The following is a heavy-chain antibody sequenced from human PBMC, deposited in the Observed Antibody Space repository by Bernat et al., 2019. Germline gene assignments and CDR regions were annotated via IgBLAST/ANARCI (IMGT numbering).Heavy chain of an antibody. V-gene: IGHV3-48*01. D-gene: IGHD5-24*01. CDR2: IGSASGTI. J-gene: IGHJ4*02. Sequence: EVQLVESGGGLVQPGGSLRLSCAASGFTFSSYNMNWVRQAPGKGLGWVSYIGSASGTIYYADSVKGRFTISRDNAKNSLYLQINSLRAEDTAVYYCARLGRWSNDFDYWGQGTLVTVSS. CDR3: ARLGRWSNDFDY. CDR1: GFTFSSYN.